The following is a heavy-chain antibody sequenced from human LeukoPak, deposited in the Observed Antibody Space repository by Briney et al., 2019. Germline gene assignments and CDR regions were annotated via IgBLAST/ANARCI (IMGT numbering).Heavy chain of an antibody. J-gene: IGHJ4*02. Sequence: GGSLRLSCAASGFTFSVYSMSWIRQAPEKGLEWVSSISSTTYTYYADSVKGRFTISRNNPKNSLYLQMNSLRAEDTAVYYCARDRGWYHADSWGQGTLVTVSS. D-gene: IGHD6-19*01. V-gene: IGHV3-21*01. CDR2: ISSTTYT. CDR1: GFTFSVYS. CDR3: ARDRGWYHADS.